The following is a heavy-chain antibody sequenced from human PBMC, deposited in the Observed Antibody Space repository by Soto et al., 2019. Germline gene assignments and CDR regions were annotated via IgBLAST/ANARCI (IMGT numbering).Heavy chain of an antibody. D-gene: IGHD2-15*01. CDR3: ARDHQMSDTCSFDL. CDR1: GDSVNTSDW. Sequence: QVQLQESGPGLVKPSGTLSVTCAVSGDSVNTSDWWNWVRQPPGKGLEWIGEIYHGGNIYYNPALKSRVTITLDKSKNQLSLELTSVTATDTAIYYCARDHQMSDTCSFDLWGQGTLVTVSS. V-gene: IGHV4-4*02. J-gene: IGHJ4*02. CDR2: IYHGGNI.